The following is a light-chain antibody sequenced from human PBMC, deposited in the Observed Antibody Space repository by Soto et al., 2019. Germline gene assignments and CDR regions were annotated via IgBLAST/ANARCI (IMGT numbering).Light chain of an antibody. Sequence: EIVMTQSPGTLSVSPGERATLSCRASQSVSSNLAWYQQKPGQAPRLLIYGVSTRATGIPARFSGSGSGTEFTLTISSLQSEDLAIYYCQQHNNWPLTFGGGTTVELK. CDR2: GVS. CDR1: QSVSSN. J-gene: IGKJ4*01. V-gene: IGKV3-15*01. CDR3: QQHNNWPLT.